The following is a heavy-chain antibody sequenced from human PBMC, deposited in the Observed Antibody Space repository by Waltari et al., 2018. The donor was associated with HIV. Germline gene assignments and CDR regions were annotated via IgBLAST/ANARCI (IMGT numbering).Heavy chain of an antibody. CDR1: VSTSSDHY. CDR3: VRGPVVGNYYSGMDV. D-gene: IGHD3-10*01. Sequence: DVQMVESGGGLVQPGGSLRLSCVGSVSTSSDHYTDWVRQAPGKGLEWFGRTRNQVNGYATEYAASVEGRFSISRDDSKNSVSLQMNGLKTDDTAVYYCVRGPVVGNYYSGMDVWGQGTTVIVSS. J-gene: IGHJ6*02. CDR2: TRNQVNGYAT. V-gene: IGHV3-72*01.